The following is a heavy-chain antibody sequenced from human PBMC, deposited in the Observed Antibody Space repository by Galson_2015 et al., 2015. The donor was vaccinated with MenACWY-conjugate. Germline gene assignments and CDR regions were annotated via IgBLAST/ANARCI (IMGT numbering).Heavy chain of an antibody. CDR2: IYYSGST. CDR1: GGSISSRSYY. J-gene: IGHJ4*02. D-gene: IGHD6-19*01. CDR3: ARDGGWYGNY. Sequence: ETLSLTCTVSGGSISSRSYYWGWIRQPPGKGLEWIGSIYYSGSTYYNPSLKSRVTISVDTSKNQFSLKLSSVTAADTAVYYCARDGGWYGNYWGQGTLVTVSS. V-gene: IGHV4-39*07.